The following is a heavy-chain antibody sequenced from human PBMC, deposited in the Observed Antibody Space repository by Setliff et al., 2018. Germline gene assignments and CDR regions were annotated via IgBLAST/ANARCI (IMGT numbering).Heavy chain of an antibody. CDR3: ARENLLTGPDTFDL. V-gene: IGHV1-69*13. D-gene: IGHD3-9*01. CDR1: GGTFNNYA. J-gene: IGHJ3*01. Sequence: SVKVSCKASGGTFNNYALSWVRQAPGQGLEWMGGIIPIFHSPNYAQSFQGRVAISADESTSSVFLELSSLRSEDTSVYYCARENLLTGPDTFDLWGPGTMVTVSS. CDR2: IIPIFHSP.